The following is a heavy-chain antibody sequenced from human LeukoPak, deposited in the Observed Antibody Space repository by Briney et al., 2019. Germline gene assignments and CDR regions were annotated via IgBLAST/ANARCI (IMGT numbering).Heavy chain of an antibody. J-gene: IGHJ6*02. Sequence: PSETLSLTCTVSGGSISSSSYYWGWIRRPPGKGLEWIGRFYYSGSTNYNPSLKSRVTISVDTSKNQFSLKLSSVTAADTAVYYCARTGTPGPYGDYEPYYYYGMDVWGQGTTVTVSS. D-gene: IGHD4-17*01. CDR1: GGSISSSSYY. V-gene: IGHV4-39*07. CDR3: ARTGTPGPYGDYEPYYYYGMDV. CDR2: FYYSGST.